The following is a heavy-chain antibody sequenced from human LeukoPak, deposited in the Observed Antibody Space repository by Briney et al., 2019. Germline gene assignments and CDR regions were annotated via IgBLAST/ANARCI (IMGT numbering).Heavy chain of an antibody. CDR1: GFTFSSYA. V-gene: IGHV3-64*01. CDR3: ARSHRTVTAPFDY. J-gene: IGHJ4*02. CDR2: ISSNGGST. D-gene: IGHD2-21*02. Sequence: PGGSLRLSCAASGFTFSSYAMHWVRQAPGKGLEYVSAISSNGGSTYYANSVKGRFTISRDNSKNTLYLQMGSLRAEDMAVYYCARSHRTVTAPFDYWGQGTLVTVSS.